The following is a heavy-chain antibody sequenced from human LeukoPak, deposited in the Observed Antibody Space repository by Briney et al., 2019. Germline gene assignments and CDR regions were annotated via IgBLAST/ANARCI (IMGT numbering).Heavy chain of an antibody. CDR3: ARDLLEWYFDY. CDR2: ISGNGGST. D-gene: IGHD3-3*01. V-gene: IGHV3-23*01. J-gene: IGHJ4*02. Sequence: GGSLRLSCAASGFTFSSYAMSWVRQAPGKGLEWVSAISGNGGSTYYADSVKGRFTISRDNSKNTLYLQMNSLRAEDTAVYYCARDLLEWYFDYWGQGTLVTVSS. CDR1: GFTFSSYA.